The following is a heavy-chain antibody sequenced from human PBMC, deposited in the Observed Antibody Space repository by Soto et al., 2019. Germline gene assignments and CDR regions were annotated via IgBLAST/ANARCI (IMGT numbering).Heavy chain of an antibody. CDR2: IFYSDSF. J-gene: IGHJ4*02. V-gene: IGHV4-31*03. D-gene: IGHD3-3*01. CDR3: ARAPETPPIFGVVRPYFFDF. CDR1: GGSISSGGSY. Sequence: QVQLQESGPGLVKSSQTLSLTCTVSGGSISSGGSYWSWIRKRPGKGLEWIGYIFYSDSFYYTPSLKGRVVILAATSKNQFTLKLSSVTDADTAVYYCARAPETPPIFGVVRPYFFDFWGQGTLVTVSS.